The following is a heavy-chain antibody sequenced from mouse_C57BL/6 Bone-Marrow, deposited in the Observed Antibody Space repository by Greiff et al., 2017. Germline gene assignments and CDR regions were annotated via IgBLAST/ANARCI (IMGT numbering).Heavy chain of an antibody. CDR2: IDPSDSYT. Sequence: QVQLQQSGAELVMPGASVTLSCKASGYTFTSSWMHWVMQRPGQGLEWIGEIDPSDSYTNYNQKFKGKSTLTVDKSSSTAYMQLSSLTSEDSAVYCGARDYYGSSGAMDYWGQGTSVTVSS. V-gene: IGHV1-69*01. J-gene: IGHJ4*01. CDR1: GYTFTSSW. D-gene: IGHD1-1*01. CDR3: ARDYYGSSGAMDY.